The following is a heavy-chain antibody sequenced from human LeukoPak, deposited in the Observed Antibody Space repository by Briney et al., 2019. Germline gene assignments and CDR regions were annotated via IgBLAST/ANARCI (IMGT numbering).Heavy chain of an antibody. CDR3: ARDSSSWYDHAFDI. J-gene: IGHJ3*02. CDR1: GFTFSSYW. Sequence: PGGSLRLSCAASGFTFSSYWMSWVCQAPGKGLEWVANIKQDGSEKYYVDSVKGRFTISRDNAKNSLYLQMNSLRAEDTAVYYCARDSSSWYDHAFDIWGQGTMVTVSS. CDR2: IKQDGSEK. V-gene: IGHV3-7*01. D-gene: IGHD6-13*01.